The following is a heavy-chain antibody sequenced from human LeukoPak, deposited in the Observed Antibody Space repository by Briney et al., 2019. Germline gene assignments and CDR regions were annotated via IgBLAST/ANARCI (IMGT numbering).Heavy chain of an antibody. Sequence: ASVKVSCKASGYTFTNYDINWVRQATGQGLEWMGWMNPNSGNTGFAQKFQDRVTLTRNTSISTAYMELSSLRSEDTVVYYCARMNYYDSSGEDNWFDPWGQGTLVTVSS. CDR3: ARMNYYDSSGEDNWFDP. V-gene: IGHV1-8*01. D-gene: IGHD3-22*01. J-gene: IGHJ5*02. CDR2: MNPNSGNT. CDR1: GYTFTNYD.